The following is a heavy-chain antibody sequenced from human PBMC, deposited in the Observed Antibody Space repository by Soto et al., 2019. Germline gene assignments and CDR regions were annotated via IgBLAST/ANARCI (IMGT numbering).Heavy chain of an antibody. V-gene: IGHV4-61*01. Sequence: PSETLSLTCTVSGGSVSSGSYYWSWIRQPPGKGLEWIGYIYYGGSTNYNPSLKSRVTISVDTSKNQFSLKLSSVTAADTAVYYCARDAGDYGAAFDIWGQGTMVTVSS. CDR1: GGSVSSGSYY. CDR3: ARDAGDYGAAFDI. CDR2: IYYGGST. J-gene: IGHJ3*02. D-gene: IGHD4-17*01.